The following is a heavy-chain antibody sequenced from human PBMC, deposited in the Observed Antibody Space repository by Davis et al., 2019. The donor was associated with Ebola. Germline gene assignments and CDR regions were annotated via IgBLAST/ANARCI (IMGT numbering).Heavy chain of an antibody. CDR2: VYYTGTT. CDR3: ARHASSTRGWFDP. J-gene: IGHJ5*02. V-gene: IGHV4-59*01. Sequence: SETLSLTCAVYGGSFSGYYWSWIRQPPGKGPEWIGYVYYTGTTTYSPSLNSRITISVDTSKNQFSLKLTSVTAADSAVYYCARHASSTRGWFDPRGQGTLVTVSS. D-gene: IGHD6-6*01. CDR1: GGSFSGYY.